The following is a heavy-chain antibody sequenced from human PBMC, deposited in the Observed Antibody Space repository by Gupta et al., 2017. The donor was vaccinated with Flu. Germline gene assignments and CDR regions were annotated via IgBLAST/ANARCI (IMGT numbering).Heavy chain of an antibody. CDR3: ARDIVRHNWKYGGWFDP. CDR1: GGSLNTYY. V-gene: IGHV4-34*01. CDR2: INQSGNT. D-gene: IGHD1-20*01. J-gene: IGHJ5*02. Sequence: QVQLHQWGAGLLKPLETLSLTCTVSGGSLNTYYWTWVRQSPERGLEWIGEINQSGNTNYNPPLKSRVTISIDTSEKKFSLRLNSVTAADTGVYYCARDIVRHNWKYGGWFDPWGQGILVNVSS.